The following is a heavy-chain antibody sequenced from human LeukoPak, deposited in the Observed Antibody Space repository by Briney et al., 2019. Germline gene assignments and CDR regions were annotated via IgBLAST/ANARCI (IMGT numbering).Heavy chain of an antibody. CDR3: ATDRGYLQFDY. CDR1: GLTFSSYW. D-gene: IGHD5-24*01. J-gene: IGHJ4*02. V-gene: IGHV3-7*01. Sequence: GGSLRLSCAASGLTFSSYWMTWFRQAPGKGLEWVANINQDGSTKYYVDSVQGRFTISRDNARSSLYLQMNSLRAEDTAVYYCATDRGYLQFDYWGQGTLVTVSS. CDR2: INQDGSTK.